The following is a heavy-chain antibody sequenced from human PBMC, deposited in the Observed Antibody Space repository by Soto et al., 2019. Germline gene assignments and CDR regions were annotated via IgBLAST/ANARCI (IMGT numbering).Heavy chain of an antibody. CDR1: GFTFDDYA. V-gene: IGHV3-9*01. CDR2: ISWNSGSI. J-gene: IGHJ5*02. Sequence: GGSLRLSCAASGFTFDDYAMHWVRQAPGKGLEWVSGISWNSGSIGYADSVKGRFTISRDNAKNSLYLQMNSLRAEDTALYYCAKMAIPAAPTYNWFDPWGQGTLVTVSS. CDR3: AKMAIPAAPTYNWFDP. D-gene: IGHD2-2*01.